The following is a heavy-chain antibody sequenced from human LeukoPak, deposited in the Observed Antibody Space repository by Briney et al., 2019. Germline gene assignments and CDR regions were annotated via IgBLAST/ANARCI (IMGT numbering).Heavy chain of an antibody. V-gene: IGHV4-59*12. CDR1: GGSISTYY. D-gene: IGHD3-3*01. CDR3: AGSAGGVEKFDY. J-gene: IGHJ4*02. CDR2: IYYTGST. Sequence: SETLSLTCAVSGGSISTYYWNWIRQPPGKGLEWIGYIYYTGSTIYNPSLKSRVTISVDTSKNQFSLKLSSVTAADTAVYYCAGSAGGVEKFDYWGQGTLVTASS.